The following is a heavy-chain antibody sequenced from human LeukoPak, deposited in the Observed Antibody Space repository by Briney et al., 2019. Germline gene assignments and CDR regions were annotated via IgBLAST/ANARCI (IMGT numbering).Heavy chain of an antibody. D-gene: IGHD1-26*01. CDR1: GFTFSSYE. J-gene: IGHJ6*03. CDR2: ISSSSSYI. CDR3: ARAYSERYGLGYYYMDV. V-gene: IGHV3-21*01. Sequence: GGSLRLSCVASGFTFSSYEMNWVRQAPGKGLEWVSSISSSSSYIYYADSVKGRFTISRDNAKKSVYLQMNSLRAEDTAVYYCARAYSERYGLGYYYMDVWGKGTTVTISS.